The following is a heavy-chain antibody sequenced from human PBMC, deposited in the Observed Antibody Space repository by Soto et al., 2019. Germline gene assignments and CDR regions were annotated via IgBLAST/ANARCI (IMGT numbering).Heavy chain of an antibody. J-gene: IGHJ4*02. D-gene: IGHD3-10*01. CDR2: ISPMFGAA. Sequence: QEQLVQSGAEMKKPGSSVKVSCQSSGGTFNTYAMNWVRQAPGQGPEWMGDISPMFGAANYAPKFQGRVTITADESTGTSYMQLSSLTSEDTALYFCAREVQVHTPAFVYWGQGTLVNVSS. CDR3: AREVQVHTPAFVY. V-gene: IGHV1-69*19. CDR1: GGTFNTYA.